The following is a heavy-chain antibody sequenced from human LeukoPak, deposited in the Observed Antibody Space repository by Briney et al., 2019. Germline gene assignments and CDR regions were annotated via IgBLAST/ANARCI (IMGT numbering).Heavy chain of an antibody. D-gene: IGHD6-19*01. V-gene: IGHV1-2*06. Sequence: ASVKVSCRASGYIFTNYGITWVRQAPGQGLEWMGRINPNSGGTNYAQKFQGRVTMTRDTSISTAYMELSRLRSDDTAVYYCARDRGGWYGYWGQGTLVTVSS. CDR2: INPNSGGT. CDR1: GYIFTNYG. J-gene: IGHJ4*02. CDR3: ARDRGGWYGY.